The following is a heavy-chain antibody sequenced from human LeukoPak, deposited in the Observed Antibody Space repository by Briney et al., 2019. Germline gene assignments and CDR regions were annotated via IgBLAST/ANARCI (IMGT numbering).Heavy chain of an antibody. D-gene: IGHD1-7*01. CDR2: INLGNGNT. CDR3: ARGCHSWNWNCLDY. CDR1: GYSFTTST. J-gene: IGHJ4*02. V-gene: IGHV1-3*01. Sequence: GASVKVSCKALGYSFTTSTMHRVRQAPGQRLEWMGWINLGNGNTKYSQNFQHRVTITRDTSATTAYMEVSSLRSEDTAVYYCARGCHSWNWNCLDYWGQGTLVTVSS.